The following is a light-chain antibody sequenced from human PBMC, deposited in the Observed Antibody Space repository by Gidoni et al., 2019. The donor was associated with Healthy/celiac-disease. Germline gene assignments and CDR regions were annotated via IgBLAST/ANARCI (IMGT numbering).Light chain of an antibody. J-gene: IGLJ2*01. CDR1: ALPKQY. CDR3: QSADSSGTVV. CDR2: KDS. Sequence: SYELTQPPSLSVSPGQPARITCSGDALPKQYAYWYQQKPGQAPVLVIYKDSERPSGIPERFSGSSSGTTVTLTISGVQAEDEADYYCQSADSSGTVVFGGGTKLTVL. V-gene: IGLV3-25*03.